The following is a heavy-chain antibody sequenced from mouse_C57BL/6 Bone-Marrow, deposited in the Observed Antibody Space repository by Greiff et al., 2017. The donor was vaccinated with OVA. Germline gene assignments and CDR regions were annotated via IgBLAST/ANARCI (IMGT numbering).Heavy chain of an antibody. Sequence: QVQLQQSGPELVKPGASVKISCKASGYAFSSSWMNWVKQRPGKGLEWIGRIYPGDGDTNYNGKFKGKATLTADKSSSTAYMQLSSLTSEDSAVYFCARWGTTVVAKFDYWGQGTTLTVSS. CDR3: ARWGTTVVAKFDY. CDR1: GYAFSSSW. D-gene: IGHD1-1*01. V-gene: IGHV1-82*01. CDR2: IYPGDGDT. J-gene: IGHJ2*01.